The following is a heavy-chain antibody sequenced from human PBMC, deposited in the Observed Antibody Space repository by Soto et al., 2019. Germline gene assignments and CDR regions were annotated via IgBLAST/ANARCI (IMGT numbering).Heavy chain of an antibody. J-gene: IGHJ4*02. CDR2: IIPIFGTA. V-gene: IGHV1-69*13. D-gene: IGHD6-13*01. CDR1: GGTFSSYA. Sequence: SVKVSCKASGGTFSSYAISWVRQAPGQGLEWMGGIIPIFGTANYAQKFQGRVTITADESTSTAYMELSSLRSEDTAVYYCARVGVAAAGIDFQDYWGQGTLVTV. CDR3: ARVGVAAAGIDFQDY.